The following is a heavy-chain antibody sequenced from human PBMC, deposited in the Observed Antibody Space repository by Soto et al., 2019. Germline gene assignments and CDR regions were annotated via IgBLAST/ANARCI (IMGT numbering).Heavy chain of an antibody. CDR3: NRGSEYDFWSGYL. J-gene: IGHJ4*02. CDR1: GGTSTRYA. Sequence: QERLVQSGAEVRKTGSSVKVSCKVTGGTSTRYAINWVRQAPGQGLEWMGGIVPMFGTSKYAQKFQGRVTITADTSTNIAYMELIRLRSEDTAVYYCNRGSEYDFWSGYLWGQGTLVSVSS. D-gene: IGHD3-3*01. CDR2: IVPMFGTS. V-gene: IGHV1-69*06.